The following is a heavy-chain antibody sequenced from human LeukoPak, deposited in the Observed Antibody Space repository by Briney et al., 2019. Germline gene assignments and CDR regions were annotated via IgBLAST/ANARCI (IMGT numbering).Heavy chain of an antibody. J-gene: IGHJ4*02. CDR3: ARERFVGYGKFENFDY. CDR2: ISSSSSYI. CDR1: GFTFSSYS. Sequence: GGSLRLSCAASGFTFSSYSMNWVRQAPGKGLEWVSSISSSSSYIYYADSVKGRFTISRDNAKNSLYLQMNSLRAEDTAVYYCARERFVGYGKFENFDYWGQGTLVTVSS. V-gene: IGHV3-21*01. D-gene: IGHD5-18*01.